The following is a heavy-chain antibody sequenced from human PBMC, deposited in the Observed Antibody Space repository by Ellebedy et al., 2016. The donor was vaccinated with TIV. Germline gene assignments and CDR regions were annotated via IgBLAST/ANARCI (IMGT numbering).Heavy chain of an antibody. CDR3: AKIAAAGTYYYYGMDV. Sequence: GESLKISXAASGFTFSSYAMHWVRQAPGKRLEWVAVISYDGSNKYYADSVKGRFTISRDNSKNTLYLQMNSLRAEDTAVYYCAKIAAAGTYYYYGMDVWGQGTTVTVSS. CDR1: GFTFSSYA. CDR2: ISYDGSNK. V-gene: IGHV3-30-3*01. D-gene: IGHD6-13*01. J-gene: IGHJ6*02.